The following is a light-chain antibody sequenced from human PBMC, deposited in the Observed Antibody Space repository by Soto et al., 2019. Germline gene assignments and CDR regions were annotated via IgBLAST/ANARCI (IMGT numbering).Light chain of an antibody. CDR3: QQYNDWPLT. J-gene: IGKJ1*01. CDR2: GAS. Sequence: EIVLTQSPGTLSMSPGERATLSCRASQSLSSSSLAWYQQKPGQAPRLLIYGASTRATGIPARFSGTGSGTEFTLTISSLQSEDFALYYCQQYNDWPLTFGQGTKVDI. CDR1: QSLSSS. V-gene: IGKV3-15*01.